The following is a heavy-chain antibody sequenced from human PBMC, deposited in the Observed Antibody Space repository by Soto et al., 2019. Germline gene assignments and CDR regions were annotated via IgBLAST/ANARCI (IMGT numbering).Heavy chain of an antibody. CDR2: TYYRSKWYN. Sequence: SPTLSLTCAISGDSVSSNSAAWNWIRQSPSRGLEWLGRTYYRSKWYNDYAVSVKSRITINPDTSKNQFSLQLNSVTPEDTAVYYCARDTGIAVAGTESYYFDYWGQGTLVTVSS. CDR3: ARDTGIAVAGTESYYFDY. CDR1: GDSVSSNSAA. D-gene: IGHD6-19*01. J-gene: IGHJ4*02. V-gene: IGHV6-1*01.